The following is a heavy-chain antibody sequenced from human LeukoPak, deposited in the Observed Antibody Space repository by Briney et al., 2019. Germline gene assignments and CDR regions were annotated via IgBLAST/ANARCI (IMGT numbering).Heavy chain of an antibody. Sequence: GESLKISCQGSGYRFTNYWIDWVRQMPGKGLEWTGVIYPGDSNARYSPSFQGQVTISADKSTSTAYLQWSSLKASDTAMYYCARPRIQLWTFDYWGQGTLVTVSS. CDR3: ARPRIQLWTFDY. CDR2: IYPGDSNA. J-gene: IGHJ4*02. CDR1: GYRFTNYW. D-gene: IGHD5-18*01. V-gene: IGHV5-51*01.